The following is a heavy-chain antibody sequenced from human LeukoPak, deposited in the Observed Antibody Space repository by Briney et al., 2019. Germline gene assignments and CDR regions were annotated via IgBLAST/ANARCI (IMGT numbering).Heavy chain of an antibody. CDR2: ISAYNGNT. D-gene: IGHD2-2*01. CDR3: ASPGELGYCSSTSCYKYYYYGMDV. Sequence: GASVKVSCKASGYTFTSYGISWVRQAPGQGLEWMGWISAYNGNTNYAQKLQGRVTMTTDTSTSTAYMELRSLRSDDTAVYYCASPGELGYCSSTSCYKYYYYGMDVWGQGTTVTVSS. J-gene: IGHJ6*02. CDR1: GYTFTSYG. V-gene: IGHV1-18*01.